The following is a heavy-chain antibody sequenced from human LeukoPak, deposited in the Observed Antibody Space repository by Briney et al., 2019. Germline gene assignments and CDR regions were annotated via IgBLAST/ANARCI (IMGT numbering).Heavy chain of an antibody. J-gene: IGHJ4*02. D-gene: IGHD3-10*01. CDR2: ISPSGDIT. V-gene: IGHV3-23*01. CDR3: AKDDAWLRFGE. Sequence: PGGSLRLSCAASGFTFSNHGMNWVRQAPGKGLEWVSGISPSGDITYYADSVEGRFTISRDNSKNMVYLQVISLTAEDTAVYYCAKDDAWLRFGEWSQGTLVTVSA. CDR1: GFTFSNHG.